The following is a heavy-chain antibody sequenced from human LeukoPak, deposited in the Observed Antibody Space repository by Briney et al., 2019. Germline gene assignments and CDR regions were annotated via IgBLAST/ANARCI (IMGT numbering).Heavy chain of an antibody. Sequence: PGGSLRLSCAASGFTFSSYGMHWVRQAPGKGLEWVSYISSSSSTIYYADSVKGRFTISRDNAKNSLYLQMNSLRAEDTAVYYCARAVRGYSYGPFDYWGQGTLVTVSS. CDR1: GFTFSSYG. CDR3: ARAVRGYSYGPFDY. J-gene: IGHJ4*02. D-gene: IGHD5-18*01. CDR2: ISSSSSTI. V-gene: IGHV3-48*04.